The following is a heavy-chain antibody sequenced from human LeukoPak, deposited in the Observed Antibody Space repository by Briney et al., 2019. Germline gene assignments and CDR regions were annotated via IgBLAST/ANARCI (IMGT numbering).Heavy chain of an antibody. V-gene: IGHV3-30*01. Sequence: GGSLRLSCAASGFTFSSYTMHWVRQAPGKGLEWVAVISYDGNNKYYADSVKGRFTISRDNSKNTLYLHMDSLRAEDTAVFYCARDRGTTFDYWGQGTLVTVSS. CDR1: GFTFSSYT. CDR3: ARDRGTTFDY. CDR2: ISYDGNNK. D-gene: IGHD2/OR15-2a*01. J-gene: IGHJ4*02.